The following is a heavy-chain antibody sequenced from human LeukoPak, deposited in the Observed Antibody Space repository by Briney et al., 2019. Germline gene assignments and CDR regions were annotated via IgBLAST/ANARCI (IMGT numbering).Heavy chain of an antibody. D-gene: IGHD3-10*01. J-gene: IGHJ6*02. CDR2: IYTSGST. V-gene: IGHV4-4*07. CDR1: GGSISSYY. CDR3: ARSYYYGSGSRWYYYGMDV. Sequence: SETLSLTCTVSGGSISSYYWSWIRQPAGKGLEWIGRIYTSGSTNYNPSLKSRVTMSVDTSKDQFFLKLSSVTAADTAVYYCARSYYYGSGSRWYYYGMDVWGQGTTVTVSS.